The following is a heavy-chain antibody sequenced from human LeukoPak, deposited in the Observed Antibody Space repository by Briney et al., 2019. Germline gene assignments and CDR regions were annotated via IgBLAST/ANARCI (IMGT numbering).Heavy chain of an antibody. J-gene: IGHJ4*02. CDR3: AKHPLAGGNFDY. Sequence: GGSLRLSCAASGFTFSSYAMSWVRQTPGKGLEWVSAINGHSGGAFYAGSVEGRFTISRDNSKNTLYLQMSSLRAEDTAVYYCAKHPLAGGNFDYWGQGTLVTVSS. D-gene: IGHD3-16*01. CDR1: GFTFSSYA. V-gene: IGHV3-23*01. CDR2: INGHSGGA.